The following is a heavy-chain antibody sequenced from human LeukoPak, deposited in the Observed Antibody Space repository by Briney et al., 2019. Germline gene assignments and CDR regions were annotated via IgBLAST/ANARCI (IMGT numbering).Heavy chain of an antibody. Sequence: GGSLRFSCAVSGFSVSGNYMSWVRQAPGKGLEWVSIINTDYSSYYAESVKGRFTTSRDNSKNSVSLEMNSLRAEDTAVYYCARDSIMLTSAGYFDLWGRGTLVTVSS. V-gene: IGHV3-53*01. CDR3: ARDSIMLTSAGYFDL. CDR2: INTDYSS. D-gene: IGHD4-11*01. J-gene: IGHJ2*01. CDR1: GFSVSGNY.